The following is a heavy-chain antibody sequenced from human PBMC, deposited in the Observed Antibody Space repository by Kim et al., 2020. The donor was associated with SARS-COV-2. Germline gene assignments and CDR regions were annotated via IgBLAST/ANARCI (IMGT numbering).Heavy chain of an antibody. V-gene: IGHV4-34*01. D-gene: IGHD3-3*01. CDR2: INHSGST. CDR3: ARESRVTFFGVVITHQNAFDI. J-gene: IGHJ3*02. CDR1: GGSFSGYY. Sequence: SETLSLTCAAYGGSFSGYYWSWIRQPPGKGLEWIGEINHSGSTNYNPSLKSRVTISVDTSKNQFSLKLSSVTAADTAVYYCARESRVTFFGVVITHQNAFDIWGQGTMVTVSS.